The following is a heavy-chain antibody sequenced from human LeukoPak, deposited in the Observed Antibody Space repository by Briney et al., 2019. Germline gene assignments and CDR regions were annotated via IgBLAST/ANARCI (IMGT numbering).Heavy chain of an antibody. CDR1: GFTFSSYA. Sequence: GGSLRLSCAASGFTFSSYAMHWVRQAPGKGLEYVSAISSNGGSTYYANSVKGRFTISRDNSKNTLYLQMGSLRAEDMAVYYCASWPVTFDAFDIWGQGTMITVSS. J-gene: IGHJ3*02. V-gene: IGHV3-64*01. CDR3: ASWPVTFDAFDI. CDR2: ISSNGGST. D-gene: IGHD4-11*01.